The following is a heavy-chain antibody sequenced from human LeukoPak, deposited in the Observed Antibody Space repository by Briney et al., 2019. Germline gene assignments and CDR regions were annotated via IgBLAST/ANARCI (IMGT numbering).Heavy chain of an antibody. CDR3: ASQTAGNYWYFDL. J-gene: IGHJ2*01. Sequence: GGSLRLSCAASGFTFSSYWMHWVRQAPGKGLVWVSRINSDGSSTSYADSVKGRFTISRDNAKNTLYLQMNSLRAEDTAVYYCASQTAGNYWYFDLWGRGTLVTVSS. D-gene: IGHD2-21*02. CDR1: GFTFSSYW. V-gene: IGHV3-74*01. CDR2: INSDGSST.